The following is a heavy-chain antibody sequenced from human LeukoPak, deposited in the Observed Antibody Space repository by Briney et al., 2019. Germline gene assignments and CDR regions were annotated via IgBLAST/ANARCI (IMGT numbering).Heavy chain of an antibody. Sequence: GGSLRLSCAASGFTFSSHSMNWVRQAPGKGLEWVSSISSSSSYIYYADSVKGRFTISRDNAKNSLYLQMNSPRAEDTAVYYCARDLCGSTSCYIYYYYYMDVWGKGTTVTVSS. V-gene: IGHV3-21*01. CDR1: GFTFSSHS. CDR3: ARDLCGSTSCYIYYYYYMDV. CDR2: ISSSSSYI. J-gene: IGHJ6*03. D-gene: IGHD2-2*02.